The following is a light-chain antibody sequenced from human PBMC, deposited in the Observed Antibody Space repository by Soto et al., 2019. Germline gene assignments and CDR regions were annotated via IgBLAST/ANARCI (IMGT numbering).Light chain of an antibody. Sequence: QSALTQPASVSGSPGQSITISCTGTSSDVGSYKLVSWYQQHPGKAPKLMISEVTKRPSGVSTRFSGSKSGNTASLTISGLQHEDESDYYCCSYAGSNTWVFGGGTKLTVL. CDR1: SSDVGSYKL. V-gene: IGLV2-23*02. CDR3: CSYAGSNTWV. CDR2: EVT. J-gene: IGLJ3*02.